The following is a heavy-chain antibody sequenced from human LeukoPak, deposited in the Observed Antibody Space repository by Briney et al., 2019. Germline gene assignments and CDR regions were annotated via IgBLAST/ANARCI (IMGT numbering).Heavy chain of an antibody. Sequence: GGSLRLSCAASGFTFSSYGMHWVRQAPGKGLEWVAVISYDGSNKYYADSVKGRFTISRDNSKNTLYLQMNSLRAEDTAVYYCANGGYYYDSSGPDPWGQGTLVTVSS. J-gene: IGHJ5*02. CDR1: GFTFSSYG. CDR3: ANGGYYYDSSGPDP. CDR2: ISYDGSNK. V-gene: IGHV3-30*18. D-gene: IGHD3-22*01.